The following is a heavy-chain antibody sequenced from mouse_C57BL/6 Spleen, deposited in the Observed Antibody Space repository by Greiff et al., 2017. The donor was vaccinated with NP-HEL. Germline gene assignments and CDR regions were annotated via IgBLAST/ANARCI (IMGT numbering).Heavy chain of an antibody. V-gene: IGHV1-69*01. D-gene: IGHD2-4*01. CDR3: ARCEITRYWYFDV. J-gene: IGHJ1*03. CDR2: IDPSDSYT. CDR1: GYTFTSYW. Sequence: QVQLQQPGAELVMPGASVKLSCKASGYTFTSYWMHWVKQRPGQGLEWIGEIDPSDSYTNYNQKFKGKSTLTVDKSSSTAYMQLSSRTSEDSAVYYCARCEITRYWYFDVWGTGTTVTVSS.